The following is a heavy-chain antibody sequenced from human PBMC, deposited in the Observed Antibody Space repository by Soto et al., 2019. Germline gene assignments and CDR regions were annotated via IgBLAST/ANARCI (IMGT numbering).Heavy chain of an antibody. D-gene: IGHD7-27*01. CDR3: AKNWNWGSLVH. CDR2: IYYGGST. Sequence: SETLSLTCTVSGGSISSYYWSWIRQSPGKGLEWIGFIYYGGSTNYNPSLKSRVTISVDTPKNQFSLKLSSVTAADTAVYYCAKNWNWGSLVHWGQGTLVTAPQ. V-gene: IGHV4-59*08. CDR1: GGSISSYY. J-gene: IGHJ4*02.